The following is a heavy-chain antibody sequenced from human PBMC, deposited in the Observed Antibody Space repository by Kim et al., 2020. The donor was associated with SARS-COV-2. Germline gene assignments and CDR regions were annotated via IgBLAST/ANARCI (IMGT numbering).Heavy chain of an antibody. CDR1: GGSISSYY. CDR2: IYYSGST. D-gene: IGHD3-22*01. V-gene: IGHV4-59*08. Sequence: SETLSLTCTVSGGSISSYYWSWIRQPPGKGLEWIGYIYYSGSTNYNPSLKSRVTISVDTSKNQFSLKLSSVTAADTAVYYCARHAHIPLPSVEYYYDSSGYSRVGDNWFDPCGQGTLVTVSS. J-gene: IGHJ5*02. CDR3: ARHAHIPLPSVEYYYDSSGYSRVGDNWFDP.